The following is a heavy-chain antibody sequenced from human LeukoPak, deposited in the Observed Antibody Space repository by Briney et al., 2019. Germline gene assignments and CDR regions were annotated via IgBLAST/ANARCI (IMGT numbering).Heavy chain of an antibody. V-gene: IGHV3-74*01. J-gene: IGHJ5*02. CDR2: INTDGSST. D-gene: IGHD6-19*01. CDR3: ARVGAVAGTGWFDP. Sequence: GGSLRLSCAASGFTFSSYWMHWVRQAPGKGLVWVSRINTDGSSTSYADYVKGRFTISRDNAKNTLYLQMNSLRAEDTAVYYCARVGAVAGTGWFDPWGQGTLVTVSS. CDR1: GFTFSSYW.